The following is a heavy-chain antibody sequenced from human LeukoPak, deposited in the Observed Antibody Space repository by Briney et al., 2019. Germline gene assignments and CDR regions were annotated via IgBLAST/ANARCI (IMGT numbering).Heavy chain of an antibody. V-gene: IGHV1-2*02. D-gene: IGHD5-12*01. CDR3: ATSGYSDYGYFDY. CDR2: INPNSGGT. J-gene: IGHJ4*02. Sequence: EASVKVSCKASGYTFTGYYMHWVRQAPGQGLEWMGWINPNSGGTNYAQKFQGRVTMTRDTSISTAYMELNRLRSDDTAMYYCATSGYSDYGYFDYWGQGTLVTVSP. CDR1: GYTFTGYY.